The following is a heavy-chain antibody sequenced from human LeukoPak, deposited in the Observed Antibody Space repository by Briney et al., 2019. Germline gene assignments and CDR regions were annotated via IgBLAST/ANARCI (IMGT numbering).Heavy chain of an antibody. J-gene: IGHJ4*02. CDR2: IYSGTI. D-gene: IGHD3-10*01. CDR3: ASQAALLWFGESSYPDY. V-gene: IGHV3-53*01. CDR1: GFTVSSNS. Sequence: GGSLRLSCTVSGFTVSSNSMSWVRQAPGKGLEWVSFIYSGTIHYSDSVKGRFTISRDNSKNTLYLQMNSLRAEDTAVYYCASQAALLWFGESSYPDYWGQGTLVTVSS.